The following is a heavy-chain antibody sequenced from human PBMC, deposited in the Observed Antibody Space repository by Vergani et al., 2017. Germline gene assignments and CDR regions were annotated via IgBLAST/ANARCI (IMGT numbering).Heavy chain of an antibody. CDR1: GFTFRSYA. Sequence: QVQLVESGGGVVQPGRSLRLSCAASGFTFRSYAMHWVRQAAGQGLECVAVISYDGSNKYYADSVKCRFTISRDNSKNTMYLQMNSLRAEDTAVYYCARGMSQQLGGWFDDWGQGTLVTVSP. CDR2: ISYDGSNK. V-gene: IGHV3-30*04. D-gene: IGHD6-13*01. CDR3: ARGMSQQLGGWFDD. J-gene: IGHJ4*02.